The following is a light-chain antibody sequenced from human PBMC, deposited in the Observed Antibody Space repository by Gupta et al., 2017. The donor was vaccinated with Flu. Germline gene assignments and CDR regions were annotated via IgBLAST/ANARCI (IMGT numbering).Light chain of an antibody. Sequence: VLTQSPDFQSVTPTEKVTLTCRASQSIDNQLHWYQQKGDQSPKLLIKYSSEAFSGVPSRFSGSGFGTLFTLTIDSLQAEDAATYYCHQTNSVPCTFGEGTKVEI. CDR1: QSIDNQ. V-gene: IGKV6-21*01. CDR2: YSS. J-gene: IGKJ4*01. CDR3: HQTNSVPCT.